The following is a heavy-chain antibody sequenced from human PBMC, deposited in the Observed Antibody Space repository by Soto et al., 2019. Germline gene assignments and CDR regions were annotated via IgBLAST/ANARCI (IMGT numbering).Heavy chain of an antibody. D-gene: IGHD6-19*01. V-gene: IGHV3-9*01. CDR1: GFTFDDYA. CDR3: AKDSGIAVAGTGGIDY. Sequence: EVQLVESGGGLVQPGRSLRLSCAASGFTFDDYAMHWVRQAPGKGLEWVSGISWNSGSIGYADSVKGRFTISRDNAKNSLYLQMNSLRAEDTALYYCAKDSGIAVAGTGGIDYWGQGTLVTVSS. J-gene: IGHJ4*02. CDR2: ISWNSGSI.